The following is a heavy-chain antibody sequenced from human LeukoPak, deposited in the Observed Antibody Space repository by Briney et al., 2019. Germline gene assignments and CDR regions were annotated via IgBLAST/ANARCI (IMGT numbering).Heavy chain of an antibody. V-gene: IGHV4-39*01. CDR3: ARHNPQTTVTSLDY. CDR2: IYYSVST. Sequence: SETLSLTCSVSGGSISSSRYYWGWIRQPPGKGLEGIGSIYYSVSTYYNPSLKSRVTISVDTSKDQFSLKLSSVTAADPAVYYCARHNPQTTVTSLDYWGQGTLVTVSS. D-gene: IGHD4-17*01. J-gene: IGHJ4*02. CDR1: GGSISSSRYY.